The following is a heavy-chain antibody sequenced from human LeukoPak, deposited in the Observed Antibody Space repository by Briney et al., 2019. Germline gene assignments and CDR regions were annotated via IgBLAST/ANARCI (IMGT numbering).Heavy chain of an antibody. D-gene: IGHD4-23*01. CDR3: VRDLDLGGYSSFEY. J-gene: IGHJ4*02. CDR2: IKSDGSSS. V-gene: IGHV3-74*01. Sequence: GGSLRLSCAASGFTFSNAWMSWVRQAPGKGLVWVSRIKSDGSSSTYADSVKGRFTISRDNAKNSLYLQMNTLRAEDTAVYYCVRDLDLGGYSSFEYWGQGTLVTVSS. CDR1: GFTFSNAW.